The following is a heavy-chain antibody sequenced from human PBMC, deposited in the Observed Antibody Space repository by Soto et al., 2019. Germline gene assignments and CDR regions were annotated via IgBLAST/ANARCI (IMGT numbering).Heavy chain of an antibody. CDR2: ISAYNGNT. J-gene: IGHJ3*02. CDR1: GYTFTSYG. V-gene: IGHV1-18*04. CDR3: ARDLGGDFWSGYYFQPNAFDI. Sequence: GVSVKVSCKASGYTFTSYGISWVRQAPGQGLEWMGWISAYNGNTNYAQKLQGRVTMTTDTSTSTAYMELRSLRSDDTAVYYCARDLGGDFWSGYYFQPNAFDIWGQGTMVTVSS. D-gene: IGHD3-3*01.